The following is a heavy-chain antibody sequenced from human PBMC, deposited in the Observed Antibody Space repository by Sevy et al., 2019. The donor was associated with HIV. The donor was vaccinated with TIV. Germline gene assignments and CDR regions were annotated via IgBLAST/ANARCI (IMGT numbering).Heavy chain of an antibody. Sequence: GGSLRLSCTSSGFTFGDYAMSWFRQAPGKGLEWVAFIRRNSHEPYGGTTEYAASVKGRFTISRDDSKSIAYLQMNSLKTEDTAVYYCTRPLATADTPEYFFDYCGQGILVTVSS. CDR2: IRRNSHEPYGGTT. J-gene: IGHJ4*02. CDR1: GFTFGDYA. V-gene: IGHV3-49*03. CDR3: TRPLATADTPEYFFDY. D-gene: IGHD5-12*01.